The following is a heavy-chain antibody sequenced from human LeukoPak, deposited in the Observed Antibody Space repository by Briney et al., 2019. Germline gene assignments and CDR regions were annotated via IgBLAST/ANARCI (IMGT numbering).Heavy chain of an antibody. CDR1: GYTFPSYY. V-gene: IGHV1-46*01. J-gene: IGHJ4*02. CDR2: INPSGGST. Sequence: ASVKVSCKASGYTFPSYYMHWVRQAPGQGLEWMGIINPSGGSTSYAQKFQGRVTMTRDTSTSTVYMELSSLRSEDTAVYYCARVSYDPVPKFDYWGQGTLVTVST. D-gene: IGHD3-3*01. CDR3: ARVSYDPVPKFDY.